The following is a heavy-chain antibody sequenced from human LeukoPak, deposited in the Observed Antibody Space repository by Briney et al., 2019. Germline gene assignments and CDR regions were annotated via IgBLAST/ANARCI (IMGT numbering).Heavy chain of an antibody. CDR1: GYTFTGSY. Sequence: ASVKVSCKASGYTFTGSYMHWVRQAPGQGLEWMGWISGYNGNTKYAQNLQGRVTMTTDTSTTTAYMELRSLRSDDTAVYYCARKNDFEIWGQGTLVTVCS. J-gene: IGHJ3*02. CDR3: ARKNDFEI. V-gene: IGHV1-18*04. CDR2: ISGYNGNT. D-gene: IGHD2/OR15-2a*01.